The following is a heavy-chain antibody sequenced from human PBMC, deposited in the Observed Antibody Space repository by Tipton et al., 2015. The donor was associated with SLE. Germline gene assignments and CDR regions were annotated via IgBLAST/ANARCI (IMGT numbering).Heavy chain of an antibody. V-gene: IGHV4-61*08. J-gene: IGHJ2*01. CDR2: IFYNGYT. Sequence: TLSLTCTVSGGSISSGGYYWSWIRQPPGKGLEWLGYIFYNGYTNYNPSLKGRVTISVDTSKNQFSLKLSSVTAADTAVYYCARHRVYYYDSSGYSYWYFDLWGRGTLVTVSS. CDR3: ARHRVYYYDSSGYSYWYFDL. CDR1: GGSISSGGYY. D-gene: IGHD3-22*01.